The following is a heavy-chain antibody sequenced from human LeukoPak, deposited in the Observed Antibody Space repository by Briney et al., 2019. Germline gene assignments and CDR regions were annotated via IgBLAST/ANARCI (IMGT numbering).Heavy chain of an antibody. V-gene: IGHV1-46*01. Sequence: ASVKVSCKASGYTFTSYYMHWVRQAPGQGLEWMGIINPSGGSTSYAQKFQGRVTMTRDTSTSTVYMELSSLRSEDTAVYYCARPQYCGGDCPYYYYYGMDVWGQGTTVTVSS. J-gene: IGHJ6*02. D-gene: IGHD2-21*02. CDR3: ARPQYCGGDCPYYYYYGMDV. CDR2: INPSGGST. CDR1: GYTFTSYY.